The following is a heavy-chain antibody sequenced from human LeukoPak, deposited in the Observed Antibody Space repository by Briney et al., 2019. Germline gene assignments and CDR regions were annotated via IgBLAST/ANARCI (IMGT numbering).Heavy chain of an antibody. J-gene: IGHJ3*02. V-gene: IGHV1-2*02. D-gene: IGHD3-22*01. CDR2: INPNSGGT. CDR3: ARPYYYDSSTRAFDI. Sequence: ASVKVSCKASGYTFTGYYIHWVRQAPGQGLEWMGWINPNSGGTNYAQKFQGRVTMTRDTSISTAYMELSRLRSDDTAVYYCARPYYYDSSTRAFDIWGQGTMVTVSS. CDR1: GYTFTGYY.